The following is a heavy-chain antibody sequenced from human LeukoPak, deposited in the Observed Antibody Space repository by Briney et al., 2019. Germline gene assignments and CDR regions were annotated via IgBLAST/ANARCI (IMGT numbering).Heavy chain of an antibody. CDR3: ARCGYNYGSLYYGMDV. D-gene: IGHD5-18*01. V-gene: IGHV4-59*08. CDR1: GGSISSHY. Sequence: SETLSLTCTVSGGSISSHYWSWIRQPPGKGLEWIGYIYYSGSTNYNPSLKSRVTIPVDTSKNQYSLELSSVTAADTAVYYCARCGYNYGSLYYGMDVWGQGTTVTVSS. CDR2: IYYSGST. J-gene: IGHJ6*02.